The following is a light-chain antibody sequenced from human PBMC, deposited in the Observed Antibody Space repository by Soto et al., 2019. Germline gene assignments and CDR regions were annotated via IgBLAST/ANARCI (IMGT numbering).Light chain of an antibody. J-gene: IGLJ1*01. V-gene: IGLV1-40*01. Sequence: QSVLTQPPSVSGAPGQRVTISCTGSSSNIGAGYDLHWYQQLPGTAPKLLIYGNSNRPSGVPDRFSGSKSGTSASLAITGLQAEDEADYYCQSYDSSLSSYVLGAGTKLTVL. CDR1: SSNIGAGYD. CDR2: GNS. CDR3: QSYDSSLSSYV.